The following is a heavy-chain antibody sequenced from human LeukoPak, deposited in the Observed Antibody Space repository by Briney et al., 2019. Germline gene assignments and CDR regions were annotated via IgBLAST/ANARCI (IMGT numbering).Heavy chain of an antibody. V-gene: IGHV3-7*01. CDR2: IRPDGTEQ. Sequence: GGSLRLSCAASGFTFNCLWMNWVSQTPGWELKWLVNIRPDGTEQYYVYSGRGRFTISRDNAKNSVYLDMNSLRVDDTGVYYCSGRDSSRSPWAYWGQGTLVSVSS. CDR1: GFTFNCLW. J-gene: IGHJ4*02. D-gene: IGHD2-2*01. CDR3: SGRDSSRSPWAY.